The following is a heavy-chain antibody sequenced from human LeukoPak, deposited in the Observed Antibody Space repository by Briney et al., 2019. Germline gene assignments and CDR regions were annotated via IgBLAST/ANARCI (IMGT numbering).Heavy chain of an antibody. J-gene: IGHJ4*02. Sequence: PSETLSLTCTVNVGSISIGGYYSSWIRQHPGKGLEWIGYIYYSGSAYYNPSLKSRVTISVDTSKKQFSLKLSSVTARDYSLYYGARVRASGRYYYHYLDYWGQGTLVTVSS. CDR1: VGSISIGGYY. V-gene: IGHV4-31*02. CDR2: IYYSGSA. D-gene: IGHD3-22*01. CDR3: ARVRASGRYYYHYLDY.